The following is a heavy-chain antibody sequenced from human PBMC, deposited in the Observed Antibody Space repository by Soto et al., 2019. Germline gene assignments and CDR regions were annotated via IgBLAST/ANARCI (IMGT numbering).Heavy chain of an antibody. D-gene: IGHD2-15*01. J-gene: IGHJ4*02. CDR3: ARGLVADADY. V-gene: IGHV4-59*01. CDR2: IYYSGST. Sequence: QVQLQESGPGLVKPSETLSLTCTVSGGSISSYYWSWIRQPPGKGLEWIGYIYYSGSTNYNPSLKRRVTISVDTSKNQFSRKLSSVTAADTAVYYCARGLVADADYWGQGTLVTVSS. CDR1: GGSISSYY.